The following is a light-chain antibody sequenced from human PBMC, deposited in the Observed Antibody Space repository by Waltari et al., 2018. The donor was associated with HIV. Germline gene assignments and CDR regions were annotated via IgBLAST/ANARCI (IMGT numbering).Light chain of an antibody. CDR2: GNT. CDR1: SSNTGAGYD. CDR3: QSYDSSLSGVV. V-gene: IGLV1-40*01. J-gene: IGLJ2*01. Sequence: QSVPTQPPSVSGAPGQRVTISCTVSSSNTGAGYDVPWYQNLPGTAPKLLIYGNTNRPSGVPDRFSGSKSGTSASLAITGLQAEDEADYYCQSYDSSLSGVVFGGGTKLTVL.